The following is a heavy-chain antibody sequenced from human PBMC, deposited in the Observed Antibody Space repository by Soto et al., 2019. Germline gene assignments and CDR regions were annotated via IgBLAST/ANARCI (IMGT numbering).Heavy chain of an antibody. J-gene: IGHJ5*02. CDR2: VGPAGDT. CDR1: GFTFSSYD. D-gene: IGHD1-26*01. V-gene: IGHV3-13*01. Sequence: EVQLVESGRGFVQPGGSLRLSCAASGFTFSSYDMHWVRQVIGKGLEWVAAVGPAGDTHYADSVKGRFIISRENVKNSMFLQMSSLRADDTAVYYCVRAGGVGATWSWFNPWGQGSLVTVSS. CDR3: VRAGGVGATWSWFNP.